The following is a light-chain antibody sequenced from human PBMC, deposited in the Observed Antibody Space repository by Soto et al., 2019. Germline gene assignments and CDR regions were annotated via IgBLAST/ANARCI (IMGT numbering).Light chain of an antibody. CDR3: SSYRSDTTYV. Sequence: QSALTQPASVSGSPGQSITISCNGTSSDVGGYNYVSWYQHHPGKAPKLMIHEVSDRPPGISNRFSGSKSGNTASLTISGLQAEDEADYYCSSYRSDTTYVFGTGTKVTVL. CDR1: SSDVGGYNY. V-gene: IGLV2-14*01. J-gene: IGLJ1*01. CDR2: EVS.